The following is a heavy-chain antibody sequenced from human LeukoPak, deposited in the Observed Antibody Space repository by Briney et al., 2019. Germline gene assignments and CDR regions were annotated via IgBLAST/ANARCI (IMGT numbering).Heavy chain of an antibody. CDR2: ISSSGSTI. D-gene: IGHD4-11*01. J-gene: IGHJ6*03. CDR1: GFTFSDYY. Sequence: GGSLLLSCAASGFTFSDYYMSWIRQAPGKGLEWVSYISSSGSTIYYADSVKGRFTISRDNAKNSLYLQMNSLRAEDTAVYYCAREGYSNYGQNYYYYYMDVWGKGTTVTVSS. CDR3: AREGYSNYGQNYYYYYMDV. V-gene: IGHV3-11*01.